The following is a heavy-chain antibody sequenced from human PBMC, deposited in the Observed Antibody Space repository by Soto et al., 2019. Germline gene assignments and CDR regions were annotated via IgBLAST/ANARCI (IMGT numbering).Heavy chain of an antibody. Sequence: GGSLRLSCAASGFSVSDYAMSWVRQAPGKGLEWVLSISGSGDGTYYGDSVKGRFTLSRDTSQKTLYLQMNNLRGEDTAVYFCTKSRRSVLMVYGFGGMDVWGRGTTVTVSS. CDR2: ISGSGDGT. D-gene: IGHD2-8*01. CDR1: GFSVSDYA. V-gene: IGHV3-23*01. CDR3: TKSRRSVLMVYGFGGMDV. J-gene: IGHJ6*02.